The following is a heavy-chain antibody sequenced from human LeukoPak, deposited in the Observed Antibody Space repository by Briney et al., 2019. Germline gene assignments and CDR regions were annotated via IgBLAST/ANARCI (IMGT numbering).Heavy chain of an antibody. CDR3: ARDLSGVTGYTYGRGIDY. CDR1: GFTFSSYW. V-gene: IGHV3-7*01. D-gene: IGHD5-18*01. J-gene: IGHJ4*02. CDR2: IKKDGSEK. Sequence: GGSLRLSCAASGFTFSSYWMSWVRQAPGKGLEWAANIKKDGSEKYYVDAVKGRFTISRDNAKTSLYLQMNSLRAEDTAVYYCARDLSGVTGYTYGRGIDYWGQGTLVTVSS.